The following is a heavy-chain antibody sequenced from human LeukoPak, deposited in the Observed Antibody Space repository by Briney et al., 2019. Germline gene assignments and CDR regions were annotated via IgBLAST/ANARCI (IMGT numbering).Heavy chain of an antibody. J-gene: IGHJ4*02. V-gene: IGHV4-4*07. D-gene: IGHD3-22*01. CDR1: CVCISGYY. Sequence: PSETLSLTCTVSCVCISGYYWNWFRQPAGKGLEWIGRIHSSGSSNYNPSLKSRVALSINTPRSHFSLRLTSVTAADPAMYYCARDFTADSNGYYDFWGQGTPVTVSS. CDR2: IHSSGSS. CDR3: ARDFTADSNGYYDF.